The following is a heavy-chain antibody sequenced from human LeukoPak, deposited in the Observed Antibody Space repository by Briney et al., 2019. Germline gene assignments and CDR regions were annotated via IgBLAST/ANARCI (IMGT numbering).Heavy chain of an antibody. CDR2: ISYDGSNK. Sequence: GRSLRLSCAASGFTFSGYAMHWVRQAPGKGLEWVAVISYDGSNKYYADSVKGRFTISRDNSKNTLYLQMNSLRAEDTAVYYCAREVPPLRDTVFDYWGQGTLVTVSS. J-gene: IGHJ4*02. CDR3: AREVPPLRDTVFDY. D-gene: IGHD5-18*01. V-gene: IGHV3-30-3*01. CDR1: GFTFSGYA.